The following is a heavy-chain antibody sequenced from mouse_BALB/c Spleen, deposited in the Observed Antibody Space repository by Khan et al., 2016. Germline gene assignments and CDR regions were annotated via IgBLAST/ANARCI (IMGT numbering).Heavy chain of an antibody. V-gene: IGHV1S136*01. J-gene: IGHJ3*01. D-gene: IGHD1-1*01. CDR2: VNPYNGGT. CDR3: TRYGGFPFAF. Sequence: VQLKQSGPELVKPGASVKMSCKASGYTFTSYVMQWVKQKPGQGLEWIGYVNPYNGGTNYNDKVKGKATLTSDKSSSTAYMELSGLTSEDSAFYYCTRYGGFPFAFWGRGTLVTVSA. CDR1: GYTFTSYV.